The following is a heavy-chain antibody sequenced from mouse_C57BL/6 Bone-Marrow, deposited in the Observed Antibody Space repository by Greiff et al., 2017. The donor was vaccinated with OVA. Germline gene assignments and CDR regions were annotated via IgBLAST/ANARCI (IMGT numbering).Heavy chain of an antibody. D-gene: IGHD1-1*01. V-gene: IGHV1-75*01. CDR3: ARLGYYGSSYTPWFAY. CDR1: GYTFTDYY. Sequence: VQLQQSGPELVKPGASVKISCKASGYTFTDYYINWVKQRPGQGLEWIGWIFPGSGSTYYNEKFKGKATLTVDKSSSTAYMLLSSLTSEDSAVYFCARLGYYGSSYTPWFAYWGQETLVTVSA. CDR2: IFPGSGST. J-gene: IGHJ3*01.